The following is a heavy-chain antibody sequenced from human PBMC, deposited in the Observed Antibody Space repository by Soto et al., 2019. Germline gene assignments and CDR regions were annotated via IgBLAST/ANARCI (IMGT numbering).Heavy chain of an antibody. CDR1: GGTFKTYT. CDR3: ATWRTYSGSYCFDY. V-gene: IGHV1-69*06. D-gene: IGHD1-26*01. Sequence: QVQLVQSGAELKKPGSSVNVSCAASGGTFKTYTINWVRQAPGQGLEWIGQIIPMYDSANYAQRFQGRVTISADKSTNIAYMELSGLRSEDTALYYCATWRTYSGSYCFDYWGQRTLVSVSS. CDR2: IIPMYDSA. J-gene: IGHJ4*02.